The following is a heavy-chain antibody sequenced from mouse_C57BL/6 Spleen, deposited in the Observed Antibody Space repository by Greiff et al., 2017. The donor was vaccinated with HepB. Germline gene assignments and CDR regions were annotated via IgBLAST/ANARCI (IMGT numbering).Heavy chain of an antibody. D-gene: IGHD1-1*01. CDR3: ARIKKIVASYVDY. CDR1: GYTFTSYW. J-gene: IGHJ2*01. Sequence: QVQLQQPGAELVKAGASVKMSCKASGYTFTSYWMHWVKQRLGQGLEWFAETNPTNGRTYYNEKFKSKATLTVDISSSTAYMLLSGPTFEDSAVYYCARIKKIVASYVDYWGQGTTLTVSS. CDR2: TNPTNGRT. V-gene: IGHV1S81*02.